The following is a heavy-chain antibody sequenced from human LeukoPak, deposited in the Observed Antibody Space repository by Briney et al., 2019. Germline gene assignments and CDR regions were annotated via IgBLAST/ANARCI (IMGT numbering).Heavy chain of an antibody. Sequence: GVSLTLSCAASGFTFSSYAMSWVRQAPGKGLEWVSAISGSGGSTYYADSVKGRFTISRDNSKNTLYLQMNSLRAEDTAVYYCAARRHYYDSSGYYFDPWGQGTLVTVSS. D-gene: IGHD3-22*01. CDR3: AARRHYYDSSGYYFDP. CDR2: ISGSGGST. V-gene: IGHV3-23*01. CDR1: GFTFSSYA. J-gene: IGHJ5*02.